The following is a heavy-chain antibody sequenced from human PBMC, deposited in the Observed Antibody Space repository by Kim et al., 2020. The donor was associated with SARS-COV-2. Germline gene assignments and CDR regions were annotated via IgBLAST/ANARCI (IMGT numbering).Heavy chain of an antibody. D-gene: IGHD3-3*02. CDR1: GFTFSGYA. J-gene: IGHJ4*02. CDR3: AKDHFRSSGDF. CDR2: IYSDGTTK. Sequence: GGSLRLSCVASGFTFSGYAMSWLRQAPGKGLEWVSVIYSDGTTKFYVGSVMGRFTVSRDNSKDTLFLQMNNLRAEDTAVYFCAKDHFRSSGDFWGQGTLVTVSS. V-gene: IGHV3-23*03.